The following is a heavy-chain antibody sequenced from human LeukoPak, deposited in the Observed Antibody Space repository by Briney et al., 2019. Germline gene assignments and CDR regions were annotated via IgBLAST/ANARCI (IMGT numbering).Heavy chain of an antibody. Sequence: GGSLRLSCAASGFTVSSNYMSWVRQAPGKGLACVSVISSGGSTYYADAVKGRFTISKDNSKNTMYLQMNSLRVEDTGVYYCASSGSESGGWYPAEYFQHWGQGHLVTVSS. V-gene: IGHV3-53*01. CDR2: ISSGGST. J-gene: IGHJ1*01. CDR3: ASSGSESGGWYPAEYFQH. CDR1: GFTVSSNY. D-gene: IGHD6-19*01.